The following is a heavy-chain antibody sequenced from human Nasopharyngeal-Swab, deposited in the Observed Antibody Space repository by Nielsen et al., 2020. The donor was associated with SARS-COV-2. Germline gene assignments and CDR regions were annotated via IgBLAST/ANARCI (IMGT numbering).Heavy chain of an antibody. CDR2: INQDGTTK. J-gene: IGHJ4*02. V-gene: IGHV3-7*01. CDR3: ARDGVAPGIYFDY. D-gene: IGHD2-2*01. CDR1: GFTFSSHW. Sequence: GESLKISCAASGFTFSSHWMSWARQAPGKGLEWLANINQDGTTKHYLDSVKGRFTISRDNAKSSLYLQLNSLRAEDTAVYYCARDGVAPGIYFDYWGQGTLVTVSS.